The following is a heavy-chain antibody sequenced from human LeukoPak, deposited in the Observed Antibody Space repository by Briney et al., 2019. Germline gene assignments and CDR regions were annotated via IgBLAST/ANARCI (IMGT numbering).Heavy chain of an antibody. Sequence: PSETLSLTCTVSGGSICSGGYYWSWIRQHPGKGLEWIGYIYYSGSTYYNPSLKSRVTISVDTSKNQFSLKLSSVTAADTAVYYCARARPDRRVLVGATYYFDYWGQGTLVTVSS. CDR1: GGSICSGGYY. J-gene: IGHJ4*02. CDR2: IYYSGST. CDR3: ARARPDRRVLVGATYYFDY. D-gene: IGHD1-26*01. V-gene: IGHV4-31*03.